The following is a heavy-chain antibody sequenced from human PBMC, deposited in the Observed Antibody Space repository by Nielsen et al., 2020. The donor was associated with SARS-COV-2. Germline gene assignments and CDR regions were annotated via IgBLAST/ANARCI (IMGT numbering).Heavy chain of an antibody. V-gene: IGHV4-31*03. Sequence: SETLSLTCTVSGGSISSGGYYWSWIRHHPGKGLEWIGYIYFSGRTCYNPSLKSRVTISADTSKNQFSLSLRSVTAADTAVYYCARESSGYDHYNYGMDVWGQGTTVTVSS. J-gene: IGHJ6*02. CDR1: GGSISSGGYY. CDR3: ARESSGYDHYNYGMDV. D-gene: IGHD5-12*01. CDR2: IYFSGRT.